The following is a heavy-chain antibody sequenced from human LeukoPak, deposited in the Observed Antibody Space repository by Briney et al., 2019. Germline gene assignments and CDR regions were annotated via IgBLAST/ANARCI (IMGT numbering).Heavy chain of an antibody. Sequence: SETLSLTCTVSGGSISSGGYYGSWLRQHPGKGLEWIGYIYYSGSTYYNPSLKSRVTISVDTSKNQFSLKLSSVTAADTAVYYCARDRYTVVSWYCDLWGRGTLVSVSS. J-gene: IGHJ2*01. CDR1: GGSISSGGYY. CDR3: ARDRYTVVSWYCDL. CDR2: IYYSGST. D-gene: IGHD4-23*01. V-gene: IGHV4-31*03.